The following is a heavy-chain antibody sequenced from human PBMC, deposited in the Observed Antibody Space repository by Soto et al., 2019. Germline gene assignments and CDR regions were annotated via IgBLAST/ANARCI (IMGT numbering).Heavy chain of an antibody. CDR3: ARHRWELKLGFDS. D-gene: IGHD1-26*01. J-gene: IGHJ4*02. V-gene: IGHV4-59*08. Sequence: PSEALSHTFTCSGSTISDYYSSWIRQPPGKGLDWIGYIYYSGSTNYNPSLKSRVTISVDTSKNQFSLKLSSVTAADTAVYYCARHRWELKLGFDSWGQGTLVTVS. CDR2: IYYSGST. CDR1: GSTISDYY.